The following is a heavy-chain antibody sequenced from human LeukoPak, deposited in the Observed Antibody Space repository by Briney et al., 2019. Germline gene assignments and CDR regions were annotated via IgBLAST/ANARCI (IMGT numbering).Heavy chain of an antibody. J-gene: IGHJ4*02. CDR1: GFIVSSNY. CDR2: IYSDGST. V-gene: IGHV3-66*01. CDR3: ARGGGESIDYSDYFDY. Sequence: PGGSLRLSCAASGFIVSSNYMSWVRQAPGKGLEWVSVIYSDGSTYYADSVKGRFTISSDNSKNTLYLQMNSLRAEDTAVYYCARGGGESIDYSDYFDYWGQGILVTVSS. D-gene: IGHD4-11*01.